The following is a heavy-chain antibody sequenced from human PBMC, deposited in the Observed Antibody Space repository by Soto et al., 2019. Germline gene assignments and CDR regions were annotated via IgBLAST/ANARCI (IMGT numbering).Heavy chain of an antibody. CDR2: IYYSGST. J-gene: IGHJ4*02. D-gene: IGHD6-25*01. CDR3: ARHVHSGGPFAL. Sequence: QVQLQESGPGLVKPSQTLSLTCTVSGGSISSGGYYWSWIRQHPGEGLEWIGYIYYSGSTYYNPSRESRVPLQVDTAKNRASLKRSLVPARDPAVYTWARHVHSGGPFALGGPGTLVTVPS. CDR1: GGSISSGGYY. V-gene: IGHV4-31*03.